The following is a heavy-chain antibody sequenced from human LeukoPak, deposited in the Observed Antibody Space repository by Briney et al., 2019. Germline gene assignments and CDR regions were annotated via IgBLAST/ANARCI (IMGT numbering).Heavy chain of an antibody. Sequence: SETMSLTCAVSGYSISSGYYWGWIRQPPGKGLEWIGSIYHSGSTYYNPPLKSRVTISVDTSKNQFSLKLSSVTAADTAVYYCARVIAAGFDYWGQGTLVTVSS. CDR3: ARVIAAGFDY. V-gene: IGHV4-38-2*01. J-gene: IGHJ4*02. CDR2: IYHSGST. D-gene: IGHD6-13*01. CDR1: GYSISSGYY.